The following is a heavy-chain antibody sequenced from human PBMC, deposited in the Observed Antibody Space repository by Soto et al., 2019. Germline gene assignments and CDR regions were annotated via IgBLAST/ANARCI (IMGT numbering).Heavy chain of an antibody. Sequence: QVQLVQSGAEVKKPGASVKVSCKASGYTFTSYGISWVRQAPGQGLERMGWISAYNGNTNYAQKLQGRVTMTTDTSTSIAYMELRSLRSDDTAVYYCARDPRAARPPLYYDGMDVWGQGTTVTVSS. D-gene: IGHD6-6*01. CDR2: ISAYNGNT. J-gene: IGHJ6*02. V-gene: IGHV1-18*01. CDR3: ARDPRAARPPLYYDGMDV. CDR1: GYTFTSYG.